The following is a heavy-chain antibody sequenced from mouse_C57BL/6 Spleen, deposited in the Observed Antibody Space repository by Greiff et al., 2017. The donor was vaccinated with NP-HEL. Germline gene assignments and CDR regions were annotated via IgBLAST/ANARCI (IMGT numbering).Heavy chain of an antibody. CDR1: GYTFTSYW. CDR3: ARGREGAYDYDYYAMDY. CDR2: IDPADSYT. D-gene: IGHD2-4*01. V-gene: IGHV1-50*01. J-gene: IGHJ4*01. Sequence: VQLQQPGAELVKPGASVKLSCKASGYTFTSYWMQWVKQRPGQGLEWIGEIDPADSYTNYNHKFKGKATLTVDTSSSPAYMQLSSLTSEDSAVSYCARGREGAYDYDYYAMDYWGQGTSVTVSA.